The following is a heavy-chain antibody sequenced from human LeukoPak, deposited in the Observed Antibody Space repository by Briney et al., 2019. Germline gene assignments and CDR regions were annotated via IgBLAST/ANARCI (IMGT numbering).Heavy chain of an antibody. D-gene: IGHD3-10*01. J-gene: IGHJ3*02. CDR1: GFTFDDYA. CDR2: ISWNSGSI. V-gene: IGHV3-9*01. CDR3: AKDIWFGESNPDAFDI. Sequence: GGSLRLSCAASGFTFDDYAMHWVRQAPGKGLEWVSGISWNSGSIGYADSVKGRFTISRDNSKNTLYLQMNSLRAEDTAVYYCAKDIWFGESNPDAFDIWGQGTMVTVSS.